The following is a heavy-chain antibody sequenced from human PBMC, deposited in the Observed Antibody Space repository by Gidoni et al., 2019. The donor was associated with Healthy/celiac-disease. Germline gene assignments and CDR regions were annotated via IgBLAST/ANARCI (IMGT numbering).Heavy chain of an antibody. V-gene: IGHV3-7*03. D-gene: IGHD1-26*01. CDR1: GFTFSRYW. J-gene: IGHJ4*02. CDR2: IKKDGSEK. CDR3: RGSYYRLGGDY. Sequence: VQLVESGGGLVHPGGSLRLSCAASGFTFSRYWMSWVRQAPGKGLEWVANIKKDGSEKYYVDSVKGRFTISRDNAKNSLYLQMNSLRAEDTAVYYCRGSYYRLGGDYWGQGTLVTVSS.